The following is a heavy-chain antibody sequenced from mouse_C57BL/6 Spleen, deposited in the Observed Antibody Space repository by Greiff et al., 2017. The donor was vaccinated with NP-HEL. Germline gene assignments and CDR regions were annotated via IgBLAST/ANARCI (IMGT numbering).Heavy chain of an antibody. J-gene: IGHJ1*03. CDR1: GYTFTSYW. V-gene: IGHV1-7*01. CDR3: ARYYYGSSWYFDV. D-gene: IGHD1-1*01. Sequence: VQLQQSGAELAKPGASVKLSCKASGYTFTSYWMHWVKQRPGQGLEWIGYINPSSGYTKYNQKFKDKATLTADKSSSTAYMQLSSLKYEDSAVYYCARYYYGSSWYFDVWGTGTTVTVSS. CDR2: INPSSGYT.